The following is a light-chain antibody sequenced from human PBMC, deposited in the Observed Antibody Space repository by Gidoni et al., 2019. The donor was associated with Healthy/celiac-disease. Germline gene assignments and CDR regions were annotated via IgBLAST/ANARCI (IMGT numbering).Light chain of an antibody. V-gene: IGKV3-20*01. CDR2: GAS. CDR1: QSVSNSY. Sequence: EIVLTQSPGTLSLSPGESATLSCRASQSVSNSYLAWYQQKPGQAPRLLIYGASSRATGIPDRFSGSGSGTDFTLTISRLEPEDFAVYYCQQYGSSPMYTFGQGTKLEIK. CDR3: QQYGSSPMYT. J-gene: IGKJ2*01.